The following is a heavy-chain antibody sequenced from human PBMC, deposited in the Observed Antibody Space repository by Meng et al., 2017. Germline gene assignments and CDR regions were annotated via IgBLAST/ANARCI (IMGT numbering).Heavy chain of an antibody. Sequence: QVRLQPWGEGLLQPSEPLSLSWAVYGGSFSGDYWSWIRQPPGKGLEWIGEINHSGSTNYNPSLKSRVTMSVDTSKNQFSLKLSSVTAADTAVYYCARGRGSWGYWGQGTLVTVSS. CDR3: ARGRGSWGY. D-gene: IGHD3-16*01. V-gene: IGHV4-34*01. J-gene: IGHJ4*02. CDR2: INHSGST. CDR1: GGSFSGDY.